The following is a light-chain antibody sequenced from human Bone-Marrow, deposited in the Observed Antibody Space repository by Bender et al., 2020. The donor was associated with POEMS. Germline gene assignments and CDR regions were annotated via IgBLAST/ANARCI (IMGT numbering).Light chain of an antibody. CDR3: QAWDSRTNVV. Sequence: SYELTQPPSVSVSPGQTVSITCSGETLGDKYACWYQQKPGQSPVLVMYQDYKRPSGTLDRFSGSNSGNTATLTIRGTQAMDEADYYCQAWDSRTNVVFGGGTKLTVL. V-gene: IGLV3-1*01. CDR1: TLGDKY. CDR2: QDY. J-gene: IGLJ2*01.